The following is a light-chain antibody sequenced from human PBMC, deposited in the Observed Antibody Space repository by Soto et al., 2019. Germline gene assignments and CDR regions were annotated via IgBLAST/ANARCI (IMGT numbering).Light chain of an antibody. CDR3: QQYNNWPPRAWT. Sequence: EIVMTQSPATLSVSPGERATLSCRASQSVSSNLAWYQQKPAQAPRLLIYGASTRATGIPARFSGSGSGTEFTLTISSLQSEDFAVYYCQQYNNWPPRAWTFGQGTKFEIK. CDR1: QSVSSN. CDR2: GAS. V-gene: IGKV3-15*01. J-gene: IGKJ1*01.